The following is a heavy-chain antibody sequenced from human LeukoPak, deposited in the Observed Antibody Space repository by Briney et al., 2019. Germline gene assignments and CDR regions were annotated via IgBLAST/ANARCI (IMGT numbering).Heavy chain of an antibody. J-gene: IGHJ4*02. CDR3: AKISSH. CDR2: IRYDGTTK. Sequence: GGSLRLSCVASGFIFSSFGMHWVRQAPGKGLEWVAFIRYDGTTKYYADSVKGRFTTSRDNSRNTLYLEMNSLRAEDTAVYYCAKISSHWGQGTLVTVSS. D-gene: IGHD3-3*02. CDR1: GFIFSSFG. V-gene: IGHV3-30*02.